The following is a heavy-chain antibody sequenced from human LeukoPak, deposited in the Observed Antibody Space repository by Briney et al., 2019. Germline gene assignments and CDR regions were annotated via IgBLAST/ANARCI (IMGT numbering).Heavy chain of an antibody. D-gene: IGHD6-6*01. CDR3: AREYSSSSTYYYYYYMDV. V-gene: IGHV5-51*01. J-gene: IGHJ6*03. CDR2: IYPGDSDT. Sequence: GESLKISCKGSGYSFTSYWIGWVRQMPGKGLEWRGIIYPGDSDTRYSPSFQGQVTISADKSISTAYLQWSSLKASDTAMYYCAREYSSSSTYYYYYYMDVWGKGTTVTVSS. CDR1: GYSFTSYW.